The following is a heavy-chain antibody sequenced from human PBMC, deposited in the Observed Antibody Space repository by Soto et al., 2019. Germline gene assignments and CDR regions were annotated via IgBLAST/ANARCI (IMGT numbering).Heavy chain of an antibody. V-gene: IGHV1-69*12. Sequence: QVQVVQSGAEVKKPGSSVKVSCKASGGTFSTAAISWVRQAPGQGLEWMGGIMPIFRTADYAQKYQGRVTITADESTSTAYLELSSLRSEDTAVYYCARDKDRPQLGGNYYYIMDVWGQGTTVNVSS. J-gene: IGHJ6*02. CDR3: ARDKDRPQLGGNYYYIMDV. D-gene: IGHD3-3*02. CDR2: IMPIFRTA. CDR1: GGTFSTAA.